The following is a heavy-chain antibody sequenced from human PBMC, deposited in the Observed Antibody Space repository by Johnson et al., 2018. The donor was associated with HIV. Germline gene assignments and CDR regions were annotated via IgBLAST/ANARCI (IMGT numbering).Heavy chain of an antibody. J-gene: IGHJ3*02. Sequence: QVQLVESGGSVERPGGSLRLSCVGSGFIFSTYGIHWVRQAPGKGLEWVTFIHYDGSKKYYADSVKGRFTISRDDSKNTVYLQMNSLRAEDTAVYYCAKGACGVDCFSHDAFDIWGQGTMVTVSS. CDR2: IHYDGSKK. CDR1: GFIFSTYG. CDR3: AKGACGVDCFSHDAFDI. D-gene: IGHD2-21*02. V-gene: IGHV3-30*02.